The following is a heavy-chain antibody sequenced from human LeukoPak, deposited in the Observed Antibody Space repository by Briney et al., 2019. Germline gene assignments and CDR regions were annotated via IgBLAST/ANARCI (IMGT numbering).Heavy chain of an antibody. V-gene: IGHV3-23*01. D-gene: IGHD1-1*01. Sequence: QPGGSLRLSCAASGFTFTDFAMSWVRPAPGKGLEWVSTISASGTITYYADSVKGRCTISRDYSKNTVYLQMNSLRAEDTAVYYCAYLGLSSDWNDVPGPQIDYWGQGTLVSVSS. CDR2: ISASGTIT. J-gene: IGHJ4*02. CDR1: GFTFTDFA. CDR3: AYLGLSSDWNDVPGPQIDY.